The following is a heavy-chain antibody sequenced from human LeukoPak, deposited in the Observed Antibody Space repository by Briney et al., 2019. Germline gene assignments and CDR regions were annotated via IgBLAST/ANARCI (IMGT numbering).Heavy chain of an antibody. CDR2: ISGSGGST. CDR3: AKDWVYSSSWYSPNYFDY. J-gene: IGHJ4*02. Sequence: GGSLRLSCAASGFTFSSYAMSWVRQAPGKGLEWVSAISGSGGSTYYADSVKGRFTISRDNPKNTLYLQMNSLRPEDTAVYYCAKDWVYSSSWYSPNYFDYWGQGTLVIVSS. CDR1: GFTFSSYA. V-gene: IGHV3-23*01. D-gene: IGHD6-13*01.